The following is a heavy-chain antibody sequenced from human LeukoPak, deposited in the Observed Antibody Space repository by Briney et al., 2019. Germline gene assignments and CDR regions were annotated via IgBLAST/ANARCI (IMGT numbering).Heavy chain of an antibody. CDR1: GFTFDDYA. CDR2: ISWNSVSI. Sequence: GGSLRLSCAASGFTFDDYAMHWVRQAPGKGLEWVSGISWNSVSIDYADSVKGRFTISRDNAKNSLYLQMNGLRAEDTALYYCAKDTRIDYGSGTGFDYWGQGTLVTV. CDR3: AKDTRIDYGSGTGFDY. D-gene: IGHD3-10*01. J-gene: IGHJ4*02. V-gene: IGHV3-9*01.